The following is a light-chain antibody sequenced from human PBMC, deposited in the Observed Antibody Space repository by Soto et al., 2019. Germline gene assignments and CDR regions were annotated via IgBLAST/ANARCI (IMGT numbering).Light chain of an antibody. V-gene: IGKV3-11*01. Sequence: EIVLTQSPATLSLSPGERATLSCRASQSVSSYLAWYQQKLGQAPRLLIYDASNRATGIPARFSGSGSGTDFTLTISSLEPEDFAAYYCQQRSTWPRTFGQGTKLEIK. J-gene: IGKJ2*01. CDR1: QSVSSY. CDR2: DAS. CDR3: QQRSTWPRT.